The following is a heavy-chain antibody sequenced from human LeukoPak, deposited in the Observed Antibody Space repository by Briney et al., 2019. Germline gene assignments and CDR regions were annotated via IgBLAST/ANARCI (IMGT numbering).Heavy chain of an antibody. D-gene: IGHD3-16*01. Sequence: SETLSLTCTVSGGSISSGSYYWSWIRQPAGKGLEWIGRIYTSGSTNYNPSLKSRVTISVDTSKNQFSLKLSSVTAADTAVYYCARDRSYGGRFDYWGQGTLVTVSS. J-gene: IGHJ4*02. CDR1: GGSISSGSYY. CDR2: IYTSGST. CDR3: ARDRSYGGRFDY. V-gene: IGHV4-61*02.